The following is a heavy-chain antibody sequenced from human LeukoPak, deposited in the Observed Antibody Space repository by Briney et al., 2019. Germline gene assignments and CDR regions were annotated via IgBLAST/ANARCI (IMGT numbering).Heavy chain of an antibody. D-gene: IGHD4-11*01. CDR1: GFTFDDYA. V-gene: IGHV3-9*01. Sequence: PGGSLRLACAASGFTFDDYAMHWVRQAPGKGLEWVSGISWNSGSIGYADSVKGRFTISRDNAKNSLYLQMNSLRAEDTALYYCATSSNRYYYYYGMDVWGQGTTVTVFS. CDR2: ISWNSGSI. J-gene: IGHJ6*02. CDR3: ATSSNRYYYYYGMDV.